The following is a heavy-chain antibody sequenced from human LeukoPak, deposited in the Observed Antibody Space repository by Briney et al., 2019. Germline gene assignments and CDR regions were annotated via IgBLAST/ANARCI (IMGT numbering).Heavy chain of an antibody. CDR2: ISGRGGST. V-gene: IGHV3-23*01. CDR1: GFTFSSYA. CDR3: AKSVGGTGDPVDY. D-gene: IGHD6-19*01. Sequence: GGSLRLSCAASGFTFSSYAMNWVRQAPGKGLEWVSNISGRGGSTYYADSVKGRSTISRDNSKNTLYLQMNSLRAEDTAVYYCAKSVGGTGDPVDYWGQGTLVIVSS. J-gene: IGHJ4*02.